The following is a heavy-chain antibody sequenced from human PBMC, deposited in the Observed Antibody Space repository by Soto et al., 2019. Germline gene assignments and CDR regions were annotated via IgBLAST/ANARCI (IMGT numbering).Heavy chain of an antibody. V-gene: IGHV3-74*01. CDR1: GFTFSHYR. CDR2: ISGDGSDT. CDR3: TRDFQGLGY. Sequence: EVQLVESGGGLVQPGGSLRLSCAASGFTFSHYRMHWIRQAPGKGLVWVSLISGDGSDTNFADSVKGRFTISRDNARNTLYLQMNSLRAEDTAVYYCTRDFQGLGYWGQGTLVTVSS. J-gene: IGHJ4*02.